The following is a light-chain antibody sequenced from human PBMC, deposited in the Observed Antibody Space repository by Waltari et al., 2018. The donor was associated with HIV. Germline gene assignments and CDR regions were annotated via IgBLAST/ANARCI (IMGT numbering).Light chain of an antibody. Sequence: DIQLTTYPPSLSALVIDRVTITCGAMQGISNHLAWYQQKPGKLPKSLIYAASTLQPGLPSRFSGSGSGTEFALTISSLRPESVSSYFWQAYDSVPFTFGPGTKVDIK. CDR2: AAS. J-gene: IGKJ3*01. V-gene: IGKV1-27*01. CDR3: QAYDSVPFT. CDR1: QGISNH.